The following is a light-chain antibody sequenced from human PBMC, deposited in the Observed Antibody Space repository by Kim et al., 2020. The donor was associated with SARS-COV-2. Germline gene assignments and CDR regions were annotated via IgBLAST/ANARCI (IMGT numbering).Light chain of an antibody. J-gene: IGKJ4*01. CDR2: DAS. V-gene: IGKV1-33*01. CDR3: QQYDNIRALT. Sequence: DIQMTQSPSSLSASVGDRVTITCQASQDISNYLNWYQQKPGKAPKLLIYDASNLETGVPSRFSGSGSGTDFTFTISSLQPEDIATYYCQQYDNIRALTFGGGTKVDIK. CDR1: QDISNY.